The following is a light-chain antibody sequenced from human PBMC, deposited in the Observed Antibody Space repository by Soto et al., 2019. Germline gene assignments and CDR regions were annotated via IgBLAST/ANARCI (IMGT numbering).Light chain of an antibody. CDR3: QQYGGSPLFT. CDR2: GAS. Sequence: EIVLTQSPGTLSLSPGERATLSCRASQSVSSSYLAWYQQKPGQAPRLLIYGASSRATGIPDRFSGSGSGTDFTLTISSLEAEDFAVYYCQQYGGSPLFTFGPGTKVDIK. V-gene: IGKV3-20*01. CDR1: QSVSSSY. J-gene: IGKJ3*01.